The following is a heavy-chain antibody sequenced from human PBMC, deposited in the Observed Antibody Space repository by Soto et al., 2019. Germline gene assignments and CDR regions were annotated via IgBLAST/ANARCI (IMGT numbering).Heavy chain of an antibody. CDR2: IGTAGDT. J-gene: IGHJ4*02. Sequence: EVQLVESGGGLVQPGGSLRLSCAASGFTFSSYDMHWVRQATGKGLEWVSAIGTAGDTYYPGSVKGRFTISRENAKNSLYLQMNSLRAGDTTVYYCARGGYSGYDLDYWGQGTLVTVSS. CDR1: GFTFSSYD. CDR3: ARGGYSGYDLDY. V-gene: IGHV3-13*01. D-gene: IGHD5-12*01.